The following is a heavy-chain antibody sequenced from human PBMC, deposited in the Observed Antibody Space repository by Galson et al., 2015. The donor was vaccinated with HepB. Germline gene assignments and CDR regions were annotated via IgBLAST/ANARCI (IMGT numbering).Heavy chain of an antibody. D-gene: IGHD2-2*01. CDR2: ISENGGST. Sequence: SLRLSCAASGFTFKSHSMSWVRQAPGKGLEWVSAISENGGSTHYADSVKGRSTISRDNSKNTLYLQMNSVRAEDTAVYYCARDQGYCSGITCLIYDYWGQGTLVTVS. CDR3: ARDQGYCSGITCLIYDY. V-gene: IGHV3-23*01. J-gene: IGHJ4*02. CDR1: GFTFKSHS.